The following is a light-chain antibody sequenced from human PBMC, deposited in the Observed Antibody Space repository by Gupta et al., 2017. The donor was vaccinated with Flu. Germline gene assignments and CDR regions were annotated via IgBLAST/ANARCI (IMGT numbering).Light chain of an antibody. CDR1: SSNLGSTT. V-gene: IGLV1-44*01. Sequence: QSVLTQPPSASGTPGQRVTSACFGSSSNLGSTTVTWYQQLPGTAPNLLIYSNNQRPSGVPDRFSGSKSGTSASLAISGLQSEDEADYYCAAVDDSLNGWVFGGGTKLTVL. CDR3: AAVDDSLNGWV. CDR2: SNN. J-gene: IGLJ3*02.